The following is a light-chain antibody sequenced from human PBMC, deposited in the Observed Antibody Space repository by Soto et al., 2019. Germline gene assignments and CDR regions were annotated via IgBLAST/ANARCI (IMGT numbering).Light chain of an antibody. CDR3: CSYAGSPRYV. CDR2: DGS. CDR1: SSDVGTYNY. J-gene: IGLJ1*01. V-gene: IGLV2-11*01. Sequence: QSALTQPRSVSGSLGQSVTISCTGTSSDVGTYNYVSWYQQHPGKAPKVMIYDGSERPSGVPDRFSGSKSGNTASLTISGSQAEDEADYYCCSYAGSPRYVLGTGTKLTVL.